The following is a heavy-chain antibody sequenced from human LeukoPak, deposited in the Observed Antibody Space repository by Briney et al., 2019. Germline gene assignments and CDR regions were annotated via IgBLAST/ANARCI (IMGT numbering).Heavy chain of an antibody. CDR1: GGSISSSSYY. CDR2: IYYSGST. CDR3: AGDYPNYYGSGISNY. Sequence: SETLSLTCTVSGGSISSSSYYWGWIRQPPGKGLEWIGNIYYSGSTYYNPSLKSRVTISADTSKNQFSLKLSSVTAADTAVYYCAGDYPNYYGSGISNYWGQGTLVTVSS. V-gene: IGHV4-39*02. J-gene: IGHJ4*02. D-gene: IGHD3-10*01.